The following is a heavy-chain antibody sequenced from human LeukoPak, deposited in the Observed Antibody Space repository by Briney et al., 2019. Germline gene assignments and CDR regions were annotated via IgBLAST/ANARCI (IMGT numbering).Heavy chain of an antibody. V-gene: IGHV1-46*01. Sequence: ASVKVSCKASGYTFTRNYMHWVRQAPGQGLEWMGIINPRGGSTTYAQKFQGRLTMTRDTSTSTVYMELSSLRSEDTAVYYCARFLGSYYGTSRDAFDIWGQGTMVTVSS. D-gene: IGHD1-26*01. CDR1: GYTFTRNY. CDR2: INPRGGST. CDR3: ARFLGSYYGTSRDAFDI. J-gene: IGHJ3*02.